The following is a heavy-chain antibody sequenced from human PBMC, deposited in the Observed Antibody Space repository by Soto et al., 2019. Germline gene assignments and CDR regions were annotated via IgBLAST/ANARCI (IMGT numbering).Heavy chain of an antibody. D-gene: IGHD6-19*01. CDR1: GFTFSDYA. Sequence: VQLVESGGGVVQPGRSLRLSCAASGFTFSDYAMHWVRQAPGKGLEWVAVVSHDGRNTHYADSVKGRFTISRDSSKNTASLEMTSLRAEDTAVYYCAKGGRQWLVTSAFTYWGQGDLVTVSS. V-gene: IGHV3-30*18. J-gene: IGHJ4*02. CDR2: VSHDGRNT. CDR3: AKGGRQWLVTSAFTY.